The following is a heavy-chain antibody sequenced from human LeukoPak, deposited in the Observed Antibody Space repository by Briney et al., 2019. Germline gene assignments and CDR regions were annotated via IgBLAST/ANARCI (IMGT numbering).Heavy chain of an antibody. CDR1: GGSFSGYY. CDR3: ARLPYCSGGSCYCDY. Sequence: SETLSLTCAVYGGSFSGYYWSWIRQPPGKGLEWIGEINHSGSTNYNPSLKSRVTMSVDTSKHQFSLKLSSVTAADTAVYYCARLPYCSGGSCYCDYWGQGTLVTVSS. V-gene: IGHV4-34*01. J-gene: IGHJ4*02. CDR2: INHSGST. D-gene: IGHD2-15*01.